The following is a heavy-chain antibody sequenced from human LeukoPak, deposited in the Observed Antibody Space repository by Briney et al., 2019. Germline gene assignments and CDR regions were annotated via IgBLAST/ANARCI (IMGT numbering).Heavy chain of an antibody. CDR3: ARSRTITFGGLILRTLDY. CDR2: ISAYNGDT. J-gene: IGHJ4*02. CDR1: GYTFTSSG. Sequence: ASVKVSCKASGYTFTSSGISWVRQAPGQGLEWMGWISAYNGDTNFAQKIQGRVTVTTDTSTSTAYMELRSLRSDDTAVYYCARSRTITFGGLILRTLDYWGQGTLVTVSS. D-gene: IGHD3-16*02. V-gene: IGHV1-18*01.